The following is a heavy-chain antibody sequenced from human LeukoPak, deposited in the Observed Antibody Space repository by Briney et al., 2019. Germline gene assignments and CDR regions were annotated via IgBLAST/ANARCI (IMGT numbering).Heavy chain of an antibody. CDR3: ARGRDGYNSGAFDI. Sequence: PGGSLRLSCAASGFTFSDYYMSWIRQAPGKGLEWVSYISSSGSTIYYADSVKGGFTISRDSAKNSLYLQMNSLRAEDTAVYSCARGRDGYNSGAFDIWGQGTMVTVSS. V-gene: IGHV3-11*04. J-gene: IGHJ3*02. CDR2: ISSSGSTI. CDR1: GFTFSDYY. D-gene: IGHD5-24*01.